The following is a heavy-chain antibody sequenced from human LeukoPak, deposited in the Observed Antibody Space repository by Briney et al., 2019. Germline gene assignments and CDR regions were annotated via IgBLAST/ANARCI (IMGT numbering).Heavy chain of an antibody. Sequence: GGSLRLSCAATGLTFSNFPMHWVRQAPGKGLEWVAVISYDGNTKYYADSVKGRFAITRDNYKNTLFLQMNSLRAEDTAVYYCAREAIGTTKADDAFDIWGQGTMVTVSS. CDR3: AREAIGTTKADDAFDI. V-gene: IGHV3-30*09. CDR1: GLTFSNFP. D-gene: IGHD1-1*01. CDR2: ISYDGNTK. J-gene: IGHJ3*02.